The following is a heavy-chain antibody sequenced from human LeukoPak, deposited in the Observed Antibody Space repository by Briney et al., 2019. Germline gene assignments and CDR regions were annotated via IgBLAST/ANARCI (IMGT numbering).Heavy chain of an antibody. CDR1: GLSFSNAW. CDR3: TTRGYCSGPGCYSDY. Sequence: GGALRLSYRPSGLSFSNAWMNWLRQAPGKGLEGVGRVKSKVDGETAEYAALVKGRFNISRDDSKKTLYLEMNSLEVEDTAVYYCTTRGYCSGPGCYSDYWGQGTLVTVSS. D-gene: IGHD2-2*01. V-gene: IGHV3-15*07. CDR2: VKSKVDGETA. J-gene: IGHJ4*02.